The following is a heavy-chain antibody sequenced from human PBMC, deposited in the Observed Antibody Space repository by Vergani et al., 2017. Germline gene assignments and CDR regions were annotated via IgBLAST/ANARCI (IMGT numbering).Heavy chain of an antibody. Sequence: QVHLVESGAEVKKPGASVKVSCKASGYTFTGYYMHWVRQAPGQGLEWMGWINPNSGGTNYAQKFQGRVTMTRDTSISTAYMELSRLRSDDTAVYYCAVTRLRGVHRSWPPYDYWGQGTLVTVSS. D-gene: IGHD3-10*01. CDR3: AVTRLRGVHRSWPPYDY. CDR2: INPNSGGT. V-gene: IGHV1-2*02. CDR1: GYTFTGYY. J-gene: IGHJ4*02.